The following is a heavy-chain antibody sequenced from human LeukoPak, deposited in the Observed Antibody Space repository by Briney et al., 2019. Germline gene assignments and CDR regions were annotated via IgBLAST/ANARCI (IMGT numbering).Heavy chain of an antibody. D-gene: IGHD6-6*01. V-gene: IGHV3-11*01. CDR2: ISSGGSAT. CDR3: HSASRSSYYFDY. CDR1: GFSFSEYY. J-gene: IGHJ4*02. Sequence: PGGSLRLSCAASGFSFSEYYMNWIRQAPGKGLEWVSYISSGGSATYYADSVKGRFTVSRDNAKNSLYLQMNSLRAEDTAVYFCHSASRSSYYFDYWGQGTLVTVSS.